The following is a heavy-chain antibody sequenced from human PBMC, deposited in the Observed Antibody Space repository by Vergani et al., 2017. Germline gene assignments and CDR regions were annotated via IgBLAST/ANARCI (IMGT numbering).Heavy chain of an antibody. CDR1: GGSFSGYY. D-gene: IGHD6-13*01. J-gene: IGHJ4*02. CDR3: ARDFVSAAADDY. Sequence: QVQLQQWGAGLLKPSETLSLTCAVYGGSFSGYYWSWIRQPPGKGLEWIGSIYYSGSTYYNPSLKSRVTISVDTSKNQFSLKLSSVTAADTAVYYCARDFVSAAADDYWGQGTLVTVSS. V-gene: IGHV4-34*01. CDR2: IYYSGST.